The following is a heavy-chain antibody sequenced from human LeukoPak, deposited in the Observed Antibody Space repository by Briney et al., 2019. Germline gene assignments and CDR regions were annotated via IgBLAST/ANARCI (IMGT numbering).Heavy chain of an antibody. CDR2: ISSSSTI. J-gene: IGHJ4*02. Sequence: GGSLRLSCAASGFIFSDYEMNWVRQAPGKGLEWVSYISSSSTIYYADSVKGRFTISRDNAKNSLYLQMNSLRDEDTAVYYCARFPHYYDSSGYSFWGQGTLVTVSS. V-gene: IGHV3-69-1*01. CDR3: ARFPHYYDSSGYSF. D-gene: IGHD3-22*01. CDR1: GFIFSDYE.